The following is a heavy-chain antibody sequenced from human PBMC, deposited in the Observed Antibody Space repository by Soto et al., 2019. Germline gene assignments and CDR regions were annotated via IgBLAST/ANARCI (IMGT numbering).Heavy chain of an antibody. D-gene: IGHD3-22*01. CDR2: IYYSGST. CDR3: AREPASHYYASSGYLDWYFDL. V-gene: IGHV4-39*02. CDR1: GGSISSSSYY. J-gene: IGHJ2*01. Sequence: QLQLQESGPGLVKPSETLSLTCTVSGGSISSSSYYWGWIRQPPGKGLEWIGRIYYSGSTYYNPSLERRVTISLATSKIQFTLTLSSVTAADTAVYYCAREPASHYYASSGYLDWYFDLWGRGTLVTVSS.